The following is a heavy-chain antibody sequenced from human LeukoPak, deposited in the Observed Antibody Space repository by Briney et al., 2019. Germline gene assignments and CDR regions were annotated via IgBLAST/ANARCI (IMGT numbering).Heavy chain of an antibody. V-gene: IGHV3-7*01. CDR3: ARVDWGSIDY. J-gene: IGHJ4*02. Sequence: QPGESLRLSCAASGFTFSHYWMAWVRQAPGKGLEWVAIIRPDANDGSYVDSVKGRFTISRDNAKNSLYLQLNSLRAEDTAVYFCARVDWGSIDYWGQGALVTVSS. CDR2: IRPDANDG. CDR1: GFTFSHYW. D-gene: IGHD7-27*01.